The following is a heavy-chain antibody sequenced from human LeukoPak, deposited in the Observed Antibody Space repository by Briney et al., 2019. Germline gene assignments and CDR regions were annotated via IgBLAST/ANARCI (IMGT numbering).Heavy chain of an antibody. Sequence: SETLSLTCTVSDDSISDYYRGWIRQPPGKGLEWIGYFYNSGRSTYNPSLKSRVTISADTSKNHFSLKLNSVTSADTAVYYCTRGAGWLIDYWGQGILVTVSS. V-gene: IGHV4-59*01. J-gene: IGHJ4*02. D-gene: IGHD3-16*01. CDR2: FYNSGRS. CDR3: TRGAGWLIDY. CDR1: DDSISDYY.